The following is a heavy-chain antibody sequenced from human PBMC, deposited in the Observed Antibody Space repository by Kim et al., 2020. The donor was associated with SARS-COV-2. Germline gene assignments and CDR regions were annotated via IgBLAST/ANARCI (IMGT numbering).Heavy chain of an antibody. J-gene: IGHJ5*02. D-gene: IGHD1-7*01. CDR3: AREELELDWFDP. Sequence: YYNPSLQSRVTISVDTSKNQFSLKLSCVTAADTAVYYCAREELELDWFDPWGQGTLVTVSS. V-gene: IGHV4-39*02.